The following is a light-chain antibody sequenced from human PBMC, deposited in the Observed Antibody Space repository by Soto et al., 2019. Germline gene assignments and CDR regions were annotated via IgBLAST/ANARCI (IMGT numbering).Light chain of an antibody. J-gene: IGKJ4*01. V-gene: IGKV3-15*01. Sequence: EIVMTQSPATLSVSPGERATLSCRASQSVSSNLAWYQQKPGQTPNLLIYVASTRATGIPARFSGSGSGTEFTLTISSLQSEDFAVYSCQQYNVLHLTFGGGNKVEFK. CDR1: QSVSSN. CDR2: VAS. CDR3: QQYNVLHLT.